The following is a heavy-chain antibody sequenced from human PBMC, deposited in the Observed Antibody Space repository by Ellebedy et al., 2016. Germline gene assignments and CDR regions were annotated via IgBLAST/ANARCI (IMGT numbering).Heavy chain of an antibody. J-gene: IGHJ4*02. D-gene: IGHD3-10*01. V-gene: IGHV3-21*01. Sequence: GESLKISXVASGFTFTTYNMNWVRQAPGKGLEWVSSISSSSDYIYYADSVKGRFTIFRDNAQNSLYLQVNSLRAEDTAVFYCVRSGESSYYFDYWGQGILVTVSS. CDR3: VRSGESSYYFDY. CDR2: ISSSSDYI. CDR1: GFTFTTYN.